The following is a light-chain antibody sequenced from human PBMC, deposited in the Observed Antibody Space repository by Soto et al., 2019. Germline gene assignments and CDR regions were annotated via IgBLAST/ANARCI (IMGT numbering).Light chain of an antibody. CDR3: QQYAGSPWT. V-gene: IGKV3-20*01. Sequence: IVMTQSPSTLSVSPGERATLSCRASQSVSSNLAWYQQKPGQAPRLLIYDTSSRATGIPDRFSGSGSGTDFTLTISRLEPEDFAVYYCQQYAGSPWTFGQGTKVDIK. J-gene: IGKJ1*01. CDR1: QSVSSN. CDR2: DTS.